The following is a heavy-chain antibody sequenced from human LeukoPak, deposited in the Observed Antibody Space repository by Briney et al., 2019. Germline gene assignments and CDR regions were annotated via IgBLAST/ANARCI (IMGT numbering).Heavy chain of an antibody. CDR3: ARSITGTLFDY. Sequence: SETLPLTCAVSGYSISSGYYWGWIRQPPGKGLEWIGSIYHSGSTYYNPSLKSRVTISVDTSKNQFSLKLSSVTAADTAVYYCARSITGTLFDYWGQGTLVTVSS. CDR2: IYHSGST. J-gene: IGHJ4*02. V-gene: IGHV4-38-2*01. CDR1: GYSISSGYY. D-gene: IGHD1-20*01.